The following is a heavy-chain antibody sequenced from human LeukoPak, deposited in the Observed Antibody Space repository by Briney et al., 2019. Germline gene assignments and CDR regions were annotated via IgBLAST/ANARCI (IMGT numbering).Heavy chain of an antibody. CDR1: GGSISSSSYY. CDR3: ARGLVGATENFDY. J-gene: IGHJ4*02. D-gene: IGHD1-26*01. CDR2: IYYSGST. V-gene: IGHV4-39*07. Sequence: SETLSLTCTVSGGSISSSSYYWGWIRQPPGKGLEWIGSIYYSGSTYYNPSLKSRVTISVDTSKNQFSLKLSSVTAADTAVYYCARGLVGATENFDYWGQGTLVTVSS.